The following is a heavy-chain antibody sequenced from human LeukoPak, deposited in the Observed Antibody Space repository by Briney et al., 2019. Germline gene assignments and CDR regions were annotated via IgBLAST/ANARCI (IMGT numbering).Heavy chain of an antibody. J-gene: IGHJ4*02. V-gene: IGHV3-74*01. D-gene: IGHD1-26*01. CDR1: ASTFNTYW. Sequence: GGSLRLSCAASASTFNTYWMHWVRQVPGRGLEWVSRINGDESSTNYADSVKGRFTISRDNAKDTLYLHMNSLTAEDTAVYYCARGAKWAYYFDYWGQGTLVTVSS. CDR2: INGDESST. CDR3: ARGAKWAYYFDY.